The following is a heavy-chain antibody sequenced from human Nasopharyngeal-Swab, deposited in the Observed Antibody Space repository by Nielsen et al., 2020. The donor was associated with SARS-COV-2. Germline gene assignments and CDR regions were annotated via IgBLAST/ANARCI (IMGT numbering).Heavy chain of an antibody. CDR2: VRSKGNNYAP. D-gene: IGHD2-15*01. Sequence: GESLKISCAASGFNFRDSAIHWVRQASGKGLEWVGRVRSKGNNYAPAYSAAGKGRFIIFRDDPTNTAYLQMNSLKTEDTAMYYCTRCGGGCYSGRDYWGQGTLVTVSS. J-gene: IGHJ4*02. CDR3: TRCGGGCYSGRDY. V-gene: IGHV3-73*01. CDR1: GFNFRDSA.